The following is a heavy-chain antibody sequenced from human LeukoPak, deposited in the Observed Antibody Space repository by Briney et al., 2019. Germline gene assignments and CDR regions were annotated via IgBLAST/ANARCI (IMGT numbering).Heavy chain of an antibody. CDR1: GFSLDSTAVG. V-gene: IGHV2-5*01. D-gene: IGHD5-18*01. CDR2: IYGSDDK. J-gene: IGHJ4*02. Sequence: SGPTLVKPTETLTLTCTFSGFSLDSTAVGVGWVRQPPGKALEWHALIYGSDDKRYMPSLQNRLTITKDTSKNLVVLTMANVDPVDTATYYCARQGYRYVYFDFWGRGILVTVSS. CDR3: ARQGYRYVYFDF.